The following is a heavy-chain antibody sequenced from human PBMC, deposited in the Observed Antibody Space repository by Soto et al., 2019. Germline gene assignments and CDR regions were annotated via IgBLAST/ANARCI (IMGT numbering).Heavy chain of an antibody. Sequence: EVQLVESGGGLVKAGGSLRLFCTASGFTFRNYNMNWVRQAPGKGLEWVSSISTGGAYMFYADSVKGRFTISRDSAQTSLFLQIYCSSAVDTAVYYCSRASASPGGDYFDSCGQGTMATVS. CDR1: GFTFRNYN. J-gene: IGHJ4*02. CDR2: ISTGGAYM. D-gene: IGHD3-10*01. CDR3: SRASASPGGDYFDS. V-gene: IGHV3-21*06.